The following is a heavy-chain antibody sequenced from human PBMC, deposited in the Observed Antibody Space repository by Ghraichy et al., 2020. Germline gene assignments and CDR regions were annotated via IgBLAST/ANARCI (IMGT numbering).Heavy chain of an antibody. J-gene: IGHJ5*02. D-gene: IGHD3-3*01. CDR3: AHRRPHSSTIFGVVIHSKTKNWFDP. CDR1: GFSLSTSGVG. V-gene: IGHV2-5*01. Sequence: SGPTLVKPTQTLTLTCTFSGFSLSTSGVGVGWIRQPPGKALEWLALIYWNDDKRYSPSLKSRLTITKDTSKNQVVLTMTNMDPVDTATYYCAHRRPHSSTIFGVVIHSKTKNWFDPWGQGTLVTVSS. CDR2: IYWNDDK.